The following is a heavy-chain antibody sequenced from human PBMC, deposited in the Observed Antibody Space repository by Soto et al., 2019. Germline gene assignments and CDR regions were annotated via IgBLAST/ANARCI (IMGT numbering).Heavy chain of an antibody. D-gene: IGHD2-21*02. J-gene: IGHJ5*02. V-gene: IGHV4-39*01. CDR2: IYYSGST. CDR3: ARHPSDFWFDP. CDR1: GGSISSSSYF. Sequence: SEKLCLNCSVSGGSISSSSYFWGWKSQPPGKGLEWIGSIYYSGSTYYNPSLKSRVTVSVDTSKNQFSLKLSSVTAADTAVYYCARHPSDFWFDPWGQGTLVTVSS.